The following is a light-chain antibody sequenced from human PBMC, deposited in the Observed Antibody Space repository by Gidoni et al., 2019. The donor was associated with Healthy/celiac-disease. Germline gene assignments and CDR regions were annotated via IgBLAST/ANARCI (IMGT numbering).Light chain of an antibody. CDR3: QQRSNWPYT. J-gene: IGKJ2*01. CDR1: QSVSSY. Sequence: EIVLTQSPATLSLSPGERATLSCRASQSVSSYVACYQQKPGQAPRLLIYDAANRATGIPARFSGSGSGTDFTLTISSLEPEDFSVYYCQQRSNWPYTFXQXTKLEIK. V-gene: IGKV3-11*01. CDR2: DAA.